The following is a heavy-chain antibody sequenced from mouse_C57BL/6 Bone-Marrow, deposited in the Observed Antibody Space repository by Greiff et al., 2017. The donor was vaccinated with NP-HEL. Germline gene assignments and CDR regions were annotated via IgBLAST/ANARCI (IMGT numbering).Heavy chain of an antibody. J-gene: IGHJ2*01. D-gene: IGHD1-1*01. CDR2: IDPANGNT. V-gene: IGHV14-3*01. CDR3: ARLITTVVRDFDY. Sequence: VQLKESVAELVRPGASVKLSCTASGFNIKNTYMHWVKQRPEQGLEWIGRIDPANGNTKYAPKFQGKATITADTSSNTAYLHLSSLTSDDTAIYYCARLITTVVRDFDYWGQGTTLTVSS. CDR1: GFNIKNTY.